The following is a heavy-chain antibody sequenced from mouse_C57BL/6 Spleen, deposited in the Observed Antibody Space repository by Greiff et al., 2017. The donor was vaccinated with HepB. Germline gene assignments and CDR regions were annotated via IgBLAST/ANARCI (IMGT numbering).Heavy chain of an antibody. CDR3: ARDRSDYDGVYFDY. J-gene: IGHJ2*01. CDR1: GFTFSDYY. Sequence: EVKVVESEGGLVQPGSSMKLSCTASGFTFSDYYMAWVRQVPEKGLEWVANINYDGSSTYYLDSLKSRFIISRDNAKNILYLQMSSLKSEDTATYYCARDRSDYDGVYFDYWGQGTTLTVSS. D-gene: IGHD2-4*01. CDR2: INYDGSST. V-gene: IGHV5-16*01.